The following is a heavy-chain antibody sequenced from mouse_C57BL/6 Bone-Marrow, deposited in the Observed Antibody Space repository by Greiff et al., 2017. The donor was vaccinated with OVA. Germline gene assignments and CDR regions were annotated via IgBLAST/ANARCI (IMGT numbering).Heavy chain of an antibody. CDR3: ARNGNYVPLYAMDY. CDR1: GYTFTSYG. V-gene: IGHV1-81*01. Sequence: VQRVESGAELARPGASVKLSCKASGYTFTSYGISWVKQRTGQGLEWIGEIYPRSGNTYYNEKFKGKATLTADKSSSTAYMELRSLTSEDSAVYFCARNGNYVPLYAMDYWGQGTSVTVSS. CDR2: IYPRSGNT. J-gene: IGHJ4*01. D-gene: IGHD2-1*01.